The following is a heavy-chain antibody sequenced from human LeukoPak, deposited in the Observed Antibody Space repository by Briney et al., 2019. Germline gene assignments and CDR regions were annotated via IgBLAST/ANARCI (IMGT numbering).Heavy chain of an antibody. Sequence: GGSLRLSCAASGFTFSSYWMSWVRQAPGKGLEWVANIKQDGSEKYYVDSVKGRFTISRDNAKNSLYLQMNSLRAEDTAVYYCARGSGGSEYYFDYRGQGTLVTVSS. CDR3: ARGSGGSEYYFDY. V-gene: IGHV3-7*04. CDR2: IKQDGSEK. D-gene: IGHD1-26*01. CDR1: GFTFSSYW. J-gene: IGHJ4*02.